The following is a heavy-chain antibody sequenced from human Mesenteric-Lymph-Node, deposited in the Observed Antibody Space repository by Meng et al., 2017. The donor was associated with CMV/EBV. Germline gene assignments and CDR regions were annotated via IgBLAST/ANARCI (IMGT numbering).Heavy chain of an antibody. J-gene: IGHJ4*02. CDR3: ARVNWNYALDY. CDR1: GYTFTSYD. Sequence: SVKVSCKASGYTFTSYDINWVRQATGQGLEWMGGIIPIFGTANYAQKFQGRVTITTDESTSTAYMELSSLRSEDTAVYYCARVNWNYALDYWGQGTLVTVSS. V-gene: IGHV1-69*05. CDR2: IIPIFGTA. D-gene: IGHD1-7*01.